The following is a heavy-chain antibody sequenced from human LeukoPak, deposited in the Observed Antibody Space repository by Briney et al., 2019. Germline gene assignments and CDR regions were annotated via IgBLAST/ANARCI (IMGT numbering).Heavy chain of an antibody. CDR2: ITNNGEVN. CDR3: ARGGGLEV. V-gene: IGHV3-7*04. CDR1: GHTLRSYW. Sequence: LRLSRAASGHTLRSYWINCAPHPPTKGLGWVASITNNGEVNYYVASVKGRFTISRAKAKTSLYLQMSNLRAEETVVYFCARGGGLEVWGQGAPVTVSS. J-gene: IGHJ6*02.